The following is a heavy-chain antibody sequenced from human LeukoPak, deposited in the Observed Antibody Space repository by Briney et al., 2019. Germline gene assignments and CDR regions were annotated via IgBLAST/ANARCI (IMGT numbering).Heavy chain of an antibody. J-gene: IGHJ5*02. CDR2: IYYSGST. V-gene: IGHV4-59*08. CDR3: ARPVYGSGSNYWFDP. Sequence: PSETLSLTCTVSGGSISSYYWSWIRQPPGKGLEWIGYIYYSGSTNYNPSLKSRVTISVDTSKNQFSLKLSSVTAADTAVYYCARPVYGSGSNYWFDPWGQGTLVTVSS. CDR1: GGSISSYY. D-gene: IGHD3-10*01.